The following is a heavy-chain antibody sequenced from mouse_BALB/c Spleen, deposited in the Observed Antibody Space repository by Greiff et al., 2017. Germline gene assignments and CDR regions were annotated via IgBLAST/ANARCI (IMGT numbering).Heavy chain of an antibody. J-gene: IGHJ3*01. CDR3: ARKVDYDESFAY. CDR1: GFTFSSFG. V-gene: IGHV5-17*02. CDR2: ISSGSSTI. Sequence: EVKLVESGGGLVQPGGSRKLSCAASGFTFSSFGMHWVRQAPEKGLEWVAYISSGSSTIYYADTVKGRFTISRDNPKNTLFLQMTSLRSEDTAMYYCARKVDYDESFAYWGQGTLVTVSA. D-gene: IGHD2-4*01.